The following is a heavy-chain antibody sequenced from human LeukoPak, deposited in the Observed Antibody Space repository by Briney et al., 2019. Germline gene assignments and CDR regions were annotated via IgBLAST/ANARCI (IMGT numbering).Heavy chain of an antibody. CDR3: ARALWFGELFWNYYYMDV. Sequence: GASVKVSCKASGYTFTGYYMHWVRQATGQGLEWMGWMNPNSGNTGYAQKFQGRVTMTRNTSISTAYMELSSLRSEDTAVYYCARALWFGELFWNYYYMDVWGKGTTVTISS. V-gene: IGHV1-8*02. CDR1: GYTFTGYY. J-gene: IGHJ6*03. CDR2: MNPNSGNT. D-gene: IGHD3-10*01.